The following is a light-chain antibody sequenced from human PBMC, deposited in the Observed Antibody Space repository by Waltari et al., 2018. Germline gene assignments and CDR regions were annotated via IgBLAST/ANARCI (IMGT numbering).Light chain of an antibody. J-gene: IGLJ3*02. CDR3: QTWGTGIRV. CDR1: SGHSNYA. V-gene: IGLV4-69*01. Sequence: QLVLTQSPSASASLGASVKLTCTLSSGHSNYAIAWHQQQPEKGPRYLMKLNSDGTHNKGDGIPDRFSGSSYGAERYLTISSLQSEDEADYYCQTWGTGIRVFGGGTKLTVL. CDR2: LNSDGTH.